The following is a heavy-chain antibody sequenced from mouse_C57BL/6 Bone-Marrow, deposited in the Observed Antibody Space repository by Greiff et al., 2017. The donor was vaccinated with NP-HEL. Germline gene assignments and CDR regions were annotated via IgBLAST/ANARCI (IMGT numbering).Heavy chain of an antibody. Sequence: EVHLVESGGDLVKPGGSLKLSCAASGFTFSSYGMSWVRQTPAKRLEGVATISRGGSYTYYPDSVKGRFTISRDNAKNTLYLQMSSLKSEDTAMYYCARQGLRNYCYWYFDVWGTGTTVTVSS. D-gene: IGHD2-1*01. CDR3: ARQGLRNYCYWYFDV. CDR2: ISRGGSYT. V-gene: IGHV5-6*01. J-gene: IGHJ1*03. CDR1: GFTFSSYG.